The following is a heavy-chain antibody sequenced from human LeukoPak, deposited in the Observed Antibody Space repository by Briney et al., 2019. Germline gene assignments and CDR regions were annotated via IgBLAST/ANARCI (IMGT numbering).Heavy chain of an antibody. CDR2: IRTKIEGETR. D-gene: IGHD1-26*01. CDR3: TTERNWELLRPYGLDI. V-gene: IGHV3-15*01. J-gene: IGHJ6*02. Sequence: GGSLRLSCAASGFNFKYVWMNWVRQVPGKGLEWVGRIRTKIEGETRDYPAPVKGRFIISRDDSKTTLYPQMNGLKTEDSAVYYCTTERNWELLRPYGLDIWGQGTTVIV. CDR1: GFNFKYVW.